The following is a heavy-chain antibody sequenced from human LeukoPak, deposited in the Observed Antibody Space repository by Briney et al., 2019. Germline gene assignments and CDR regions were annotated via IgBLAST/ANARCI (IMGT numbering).Heavy chain of an antibody. D-gene: IGHD6-19*01. CDR2: FDPEDGET. CDR3: ATTIAVATYFDY. J-gene: IGHJ4*02. V-gene: IGHV1-24*01. CDR1: GYTLTELS. Sequence: ASVKVSCKVSGYTLTELSMHWVRQAPGKGLEWMGGFDPEDGETIYAQKFQGRVTMTEDTSTDTAYMELSSLRSEDTAVYYCATTIAVATYFDYWGQGTLVTVSS.